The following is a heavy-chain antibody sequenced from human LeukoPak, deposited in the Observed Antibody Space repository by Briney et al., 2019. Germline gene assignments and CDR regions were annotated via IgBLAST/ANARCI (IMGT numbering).Heavy chain of an antibody. V-gene: IGHV3-30*18. CDR1: GFTFSSYG. J-gene: IGHJ5*02. Sequence: GGSLRLSCAASGFTFSSYGMRWVRQAPGKGLEWVAVISYDGSNKYYADSVKGRFTISRDNSKNTLYLQMNSLRAEDTAVYYCAKSGNRYCSGGSCYPTVYNWFDPWGQGTLVTVSS. CDR3: AKSGNRYCSGGSCYPTVYNWFDP. CDR2: ISYDGSNK. D-gene: IGHD2-15*01.